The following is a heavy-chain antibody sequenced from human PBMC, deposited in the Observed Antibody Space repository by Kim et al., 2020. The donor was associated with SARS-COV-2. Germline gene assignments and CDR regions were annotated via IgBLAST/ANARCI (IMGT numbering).Heavy chain of an antibody. D-gene: IGHD6-13*01. CDR3: TGAIAAAGDYYYDGMDV. Sequence: GGSLRLSCAASGFTFSGSAMHWVRQASGKGLEWVGRIRSKANSYATAYAASVKGRFTISRDDSKNTAYLQMNSLKTEDTAVYYCTGAIAAAGDYYYDGMDVWGQGTTVTVSS. CDR1: GFTFSGSA. J-gene: IGHJ6*02. V-gene: IGHV3-73*01. CDR2: IRSKANSYAT.